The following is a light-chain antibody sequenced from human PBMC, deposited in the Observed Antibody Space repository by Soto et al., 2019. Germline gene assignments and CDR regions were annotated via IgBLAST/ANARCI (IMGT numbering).Light chain of an antibody. J-gene: IGKJ4*01. CDR2: AAS. Sequence: DIQMTQSPSSLSASVGDRVTITCRASQGISTYLAWYQQKPGKGPKLLIYAASTLQSGVPSRFSGSGSGTDFTLTISSLQPEDVAAYYCPQYKGVPLTFGGGTKVEIK. CDR1: QGISTY. CDR3: PQYKGVPLT. V-gene: IGKV1-27*01.